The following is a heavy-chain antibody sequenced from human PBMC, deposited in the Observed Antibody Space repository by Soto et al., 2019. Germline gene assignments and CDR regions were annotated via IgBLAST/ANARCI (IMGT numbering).Heavy chain of an antibody. CDR2: VSHSGST. V-gene: IGHV4-34*01. CDR1: GGSLSGYY. CDR3: ARVKASGVNFDY. Sequence: SETLSLTCAVYGGSLSGYYWSWIRQPPGKGLEWIGEVSHSGSTKSNPSLKSRVIISADTSKNEFSLKLSSVTAADTAVYYCARVKASGVNFDYWGQGTLVTVSS. D-gene: IGHD3-10*01. J-gene: IGHJ4*02.